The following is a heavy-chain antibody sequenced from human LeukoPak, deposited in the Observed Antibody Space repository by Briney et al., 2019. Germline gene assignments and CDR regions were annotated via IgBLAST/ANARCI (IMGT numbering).Heavy chain of an antibody. Sequence: SETLSLTCTVSGASISIYYWSWIRQPPGKGLEWIGFVYYSGRTSYNPSLKSRVTISVDTSKSQFSLRLSSVTAADTAMYYCARLGLGDEACWFDPWGQGTLVTVSS. V-gene: IGHV4-59*01. CDR2: VYYSGRT. D-gene: IGHD3-10*01. CDR1: GASISIYY. J-gene: IGHJ5*02. CDR3: ARLGLGDEACWFDP.